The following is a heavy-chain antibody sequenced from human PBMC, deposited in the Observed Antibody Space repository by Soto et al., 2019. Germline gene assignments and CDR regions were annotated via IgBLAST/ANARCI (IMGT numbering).Heavy chain of an antibody. J-gene: IGHJ6*02. D-gene: IGHD2-2*01. CDR1: GFTFSSYS. CDR3: AVVPAANGHYGMDV. Sequence: EVQLVESGGGLVQPGGSLRLSCAASGFTFSSYSMNWVRQAPGKGLEWVSYISSSSSTIYYADSVKGRFTISRDNAKNSLYLHMISLRAEDTAVYYCAVVPAANGHYGMDVWGQGTTVTVSS. V-gene: IGHV3-48*01. CDR2: ISSSSSTI.